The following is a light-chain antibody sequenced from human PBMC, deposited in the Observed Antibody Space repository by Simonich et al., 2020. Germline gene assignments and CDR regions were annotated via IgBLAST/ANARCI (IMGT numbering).Light chain of an antibody. V-gene: IGKV4-1*01. J-gene: IGKJ1*01. Sequence: IVMTQSPDSLAVSLGERATINCKSSQSVLYSSNNKNYLAWYQQKPGQPPKLLIYWAATRESGVPYRFRGSGSGTDFTLTISSLQAEDVAVYYCQQYYSTPWTFGQGTKVEIK. CDR2: WAA. CDR3: QQYYSTPWT. CDR1: QSVLYSSNNKNY.